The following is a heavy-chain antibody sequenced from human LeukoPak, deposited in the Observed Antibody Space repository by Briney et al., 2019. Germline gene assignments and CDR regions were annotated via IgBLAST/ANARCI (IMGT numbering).Heavy chain of an antibody. J-gene: IGHJ6*04. CDR3: ASIGSAMVRGATQTRGYYYNGMDV. V-gene: IGHV1-69*01. D-gene: IGHD3-10*01. CDR2: IIPIFGTA. CDR1: GGTFSSYA. Sequence: SVKVSCKASGGTFSSYAISWVRQAPGQGLEWMGGIIPIFGTANYAQKFQGRVTITADESTSTAYMELSSLRSEDTAVYYCASIGSAMVRGATQTRGYYYNGMDVWGKGPTVTVSS.